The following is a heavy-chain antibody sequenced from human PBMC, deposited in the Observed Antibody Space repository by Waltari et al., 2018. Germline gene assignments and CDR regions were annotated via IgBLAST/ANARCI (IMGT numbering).Heavy chain of an antibody. CDR1: GFTFSSFG. J-gene: IGHJ6*02. Sequence: QVQLVESGGGVVQPGRSLRLSCAASGFTFSSFGTHWVRQAPGKGLEWLAIIWYDGREKYYADSVRGRFTISRDNSKNMLYLQMNRLRSEDTAVYYCARDTRRYCGGDCSYPRDYGMDVWGQGTTVTVSS. V-gene: IGHV3-30*19. CDR2: IWYDGREK. CDR3: ARDTRRYCGGDCSYPRDYGMDV. D-gene: IGHD2-21*02.